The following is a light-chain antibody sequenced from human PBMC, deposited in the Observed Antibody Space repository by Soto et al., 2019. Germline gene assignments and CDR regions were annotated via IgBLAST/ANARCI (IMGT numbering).Light chain of an antibody. Sequence: QSVLTPPPSASGTPGQRVTISCSGGRSNIGSNPVNWYQQFPGRAPKLLIDSNNQRPSGVPDRFSGSRSGSSASLAISGLQSEDEADYYCAAWDDSLYGRVFGTGTKLTVL. CDR3: AAWDDSLYGRV. CDR1: RSNIGSNP. V-gene: IGLV1-44*01. J-gene: IGLJ1*01. CDR2: SNN.